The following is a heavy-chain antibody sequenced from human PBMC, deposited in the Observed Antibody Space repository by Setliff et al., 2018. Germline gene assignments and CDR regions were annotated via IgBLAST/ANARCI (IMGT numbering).Heavy chain of an antibody. J-gene: IGHJ5*02. CDR3: ARVAPHYYDSSGTNWFDP. CDR2: TNPNSGGT. Sequence: ASVKVSCKASGYTFTGYYMHWVRQAPGQGLEWMGWTNPNSGGTNYAQKFQGRVTMTGDTSISTAYMELSRLRSDDTAVYYCARVAPHYYDSSGTNWFDPWGQGTLVTVSS. CDR1: GYTFTGYY. D-gene: IGHD3-22*01. V-gene: IGHV1-2*02.